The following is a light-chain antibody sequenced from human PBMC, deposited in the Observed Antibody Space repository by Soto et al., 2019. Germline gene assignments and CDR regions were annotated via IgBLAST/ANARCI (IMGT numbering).Light chain of an antibody. CDR3: ISYTDRQSYL. Sequence: QSVLTQPASVSGSPGQSITISCSGTSSDIGSYDHVAWYQQFPGKSPKLIIYAVSDRPSGVSDRFSGSKSGISASLTISGLQTGDEADYYCISYTDRQSYLFGTGTKVNV. CDR1: SSDIGSYDH. V-gene: IGLV2-14*03. J-gene: IGLJ1*01. CDR2: AVS.